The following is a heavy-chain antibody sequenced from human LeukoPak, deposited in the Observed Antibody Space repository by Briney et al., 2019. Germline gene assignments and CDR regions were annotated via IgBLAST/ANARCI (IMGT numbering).Heavy chain of an antibody. J-gene: IGHJ4*02. D-gene: IGHD2-21*02. V-gene: IGHV3-33*01. Sequence: GSLRPSSAASGFTFSSYGMHWVRQAPGKGLEWVAVIWYDGSNKYYADSVKGRFTISRYNSKNTLYLQMSSLRAEHTAVYYCAREVHRGGDCYSYYFDCWGQRTLVTVYS. CDR1: GFTFSSYG. CDR3: AREVHRGGDCYSYYFDC. CDR2: IWYDGSNK.